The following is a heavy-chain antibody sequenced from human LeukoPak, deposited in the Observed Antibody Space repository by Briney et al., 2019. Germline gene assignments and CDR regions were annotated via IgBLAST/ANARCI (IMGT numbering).Heavy chain of an antibody. CDR3: ARAQWLVPTIDY. Sequence: PSETLSLTCAVYSGSFSGYYWSWIRQPPGKGLEWIGEINHSGSTNYNPSLKSRVTISVDTSKNQFSLKLSSVTAADTAVYYCARAQWLVPTIDYWGQGTLVTVSS. J-gene: IGHJ4*02. CDR2: INHSGST. V-gene: IGHV4-34*01. CDR1: SGSFSGYY. D-gene: IGHD6-19*01.